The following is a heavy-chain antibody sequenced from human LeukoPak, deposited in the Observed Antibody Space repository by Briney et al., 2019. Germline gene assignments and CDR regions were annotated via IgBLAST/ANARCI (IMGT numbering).Heavy chain of an antibody. CDR3: AKLGRITIFGVVHH. Sequence: GGSLRLSCAASGFTFSSYGMHWVRQAPGKGLEWVAVISYDGSNKYYADSVKGRFTISRDNSKNTLYLQMNSLRAEDTAVYYCAKLGRITIFGVVHHWGQGTLVTVSS. J-gene: IGHJ5*02. D-gene: IGHD3-3*01. CDR1: GFTFSSYG. CDR2: ISYDGSNK. V-gene: IGHV3-30*18.